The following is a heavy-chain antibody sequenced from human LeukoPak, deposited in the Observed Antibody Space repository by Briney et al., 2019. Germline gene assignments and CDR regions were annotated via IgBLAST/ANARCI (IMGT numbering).Heavy chain of an antibody. Sequence: PGGSLRLSCAASGFAFSSYAMSWVRQAPGKGLEWVSAISGSGGSTYYADSVKGRFTISRDNSKNTLYLQMNSLRAEDTAVYYCAKYFARAVVVPAALDDYWGQGTLVTVSS. J-gene: IGHJ4*02. D-gene: IGHD2-2*01. CDR1: GFAFSSYA. V-gene: IGHV3-23*01. CDR3: AKYFARAVVVPAALDDY. CDR2: ISGSGGST.